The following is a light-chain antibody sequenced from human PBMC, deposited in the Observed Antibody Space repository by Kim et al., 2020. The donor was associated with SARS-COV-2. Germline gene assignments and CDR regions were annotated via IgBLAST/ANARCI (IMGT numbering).Light chain of an antibody. CDR2: GNY. Sequence: GQRVTISCSGTASNIGKTPVNWCQHLPGTAPKFLIYGNYERPSGVPDRFSGSKSGTSASLAISGLQSEDEADYYCATWDDSLNGFVFGTGTKVTVL. CDR3: ATWDDSLNGFV. J-gene: IGLJ1*01. V-gene: IGLV1-44*01. CDR1: ASNIGKTP.